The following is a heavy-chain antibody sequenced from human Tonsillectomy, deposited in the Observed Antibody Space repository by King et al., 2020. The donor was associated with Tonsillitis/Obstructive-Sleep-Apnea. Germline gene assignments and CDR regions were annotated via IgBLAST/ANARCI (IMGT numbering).Heavy chain of an antibody. V-gene: IGHV3-33*01. CDR2: IWYDGSNK. Sequence: QLVQSGGGVVQPGRSLRLSCAASGFTFSSYGMHWVRQAPGKGLEWVAVIWYDGSNKYYADSVKGRFTISRDNSRNTLYLQMNSLRAEDTAVYYCARGDCSITSAYHADSWGQGPRVTV. J-gene: IGHJ4*02. CDR1: GFTFSSYG. CDR3: ARGDCSITSAYHADS. D-gene: IGHD2-2*01.